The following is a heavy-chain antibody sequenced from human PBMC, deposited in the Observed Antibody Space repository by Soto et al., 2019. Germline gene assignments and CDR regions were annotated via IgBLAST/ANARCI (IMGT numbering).Heavy chain of an antibody. D-gene: IGHD3-3*01. V-gene: IGHV3-33*01. CDR3: ARDAGDYDFWSGYYTGNWFDP. J-gene: IGHJ5*02. Sequence: GGSLRLSCAASGFTLSSYGMHWVRQAPGKGLEWVAVIWYDGSNKYYADSVKGRFTISRDNSKNTLYLQMNSLRAEDTAVYYCARDAGDYDFWSGYYTGNWFDPWGQGTLVTVSS. CDR1: GFTLSSYG. CDR2: IWYDGSNK.